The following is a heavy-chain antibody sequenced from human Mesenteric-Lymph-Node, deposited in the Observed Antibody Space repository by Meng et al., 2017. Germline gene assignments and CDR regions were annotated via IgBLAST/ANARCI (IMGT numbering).Heavy chain of an antibody. J-gene: IGHJ4*02. Sequence: GSLRLSCNVSGYSISSGYYWGWIRQPPGKGLEWIGSVYYSGNTYYNPSLKSRVTISIDTSNNQFSLHLTSVTAADTAVYYCDASDYYYDSIGHYWGQGTLVTVSS. V-gene: IGHV4-38-2*02. D-gene: IGHD3-22*01. CDR2: VYYSGNT. CDR1: GYSISSGYY. CDR3: DASDYYYDSIGHY.